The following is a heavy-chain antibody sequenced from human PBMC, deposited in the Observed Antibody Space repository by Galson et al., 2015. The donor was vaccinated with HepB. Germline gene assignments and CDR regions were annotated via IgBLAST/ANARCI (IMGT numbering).Heavy chain of an antibody. CDR1: GFTFSSYG. CDR2: IWYDGSNK. D-gene: IGHD6-13*01. CDR3: ARNLGYSSS. J-gene: IGHJ4*02. V-gene: IGHV3-33*01. Sequence: SLRLSCAASGFTFSSYGMHWVRQAPGKGLEWVAVIWYDGSNKYYADSVKGRFTISRDNSKDTLYLQMNSLRAEDTAVYYCARNLGYSSSWGQGTLVTVSS.